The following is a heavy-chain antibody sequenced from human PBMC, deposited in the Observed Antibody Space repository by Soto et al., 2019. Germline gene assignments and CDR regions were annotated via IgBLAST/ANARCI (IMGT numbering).Heavy chain of an antibody. D-gene: IGHD3-22*01. CDR1: GGSFSGYY. V-gene: IGHV4-34*01. CDR2: INHSGST. CDR3: ATVDYYDSSGYPDY. Sequence: SETLSLTCAVYGGSFSGYYWSWIRQPPGKGLEWIGEINHSGSTNYNPSLKSRVTISVDTSKNQFSLKLSSVTAADTPVYYCATVDYYDSSGYPDYWGQGTLVTVSS. J-gene: IGHJ4*02.